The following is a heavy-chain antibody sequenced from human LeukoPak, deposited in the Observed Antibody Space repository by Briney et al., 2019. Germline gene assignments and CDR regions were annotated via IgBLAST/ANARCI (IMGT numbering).Heavy chain of an antibody. J-gene: IGHJ4*02. CDR1: GGSISSYY. CDR2: IFYSGST. Sequence: SETLSLTCTVSGGSISSYYWGWVRQPPGKALEWIGNIFYSGSTYYSPSLKSRVTISLDTSRNQFSLKLSSVTAADTAVYYCARHWISWELHPYYFDYWGQGTLVTVSS. V-gene: IGHV4-39*01. CDR3: ARHWISWELHPYYFDY. D-gene: IGHD1-26*01.